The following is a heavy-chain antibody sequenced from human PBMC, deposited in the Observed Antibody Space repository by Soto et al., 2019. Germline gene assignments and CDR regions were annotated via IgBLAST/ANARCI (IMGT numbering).Heavy chain of an antibody. J-gene: IGHJ4*02. D-gene: IGHD5-12*01. CDR2: ISYDGSNK. V-gene: IGHV3-30-3*01. Sequence: GGSLRLSCAASGFTFSSYAMHWVRQAPGKGLEWVAVISYDGSNKYYADSVKGRFTISRDNSKNTLYLQMNSLRAEDTAVYYCARVPMKLDGYNWVFDYWGQGTLVTVSS. CDR1: GFTFSSYA. CDR3: ARVPMKLDGYNWVFDY.